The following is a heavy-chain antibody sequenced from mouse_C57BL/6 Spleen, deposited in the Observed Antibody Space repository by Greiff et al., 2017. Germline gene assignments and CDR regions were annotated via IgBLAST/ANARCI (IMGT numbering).Heavy chain of an antibody. D-gene: IGHD1-1*01. CDR3: ARDYYYGSSSYLDY. CDR1: GFNIKDYY. J-gene: IGHJ2*01. CDR2: IDPEGGET. V-gene: IGHV14-2*01. Sequence: VQLQESGAELVRPGASVQLSCTASGFNIKDYYMRWVKQRTGQGLEWIGRIDPEGGETNYAPKFQGKATLTADTSSNTAYLQRRSLTSEDTAVYYGARDYYYGSSSYLDYWGQGTTLTVSS.